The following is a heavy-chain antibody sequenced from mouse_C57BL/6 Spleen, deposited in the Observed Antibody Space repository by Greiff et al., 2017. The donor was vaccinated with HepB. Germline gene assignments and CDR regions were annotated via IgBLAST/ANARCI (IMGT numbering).Heavy chain of an antibody. Sequence: EVQLQQSGPELVKPGASVKISCKASGYTFTDYYMTWVKQSHGKSLEWIGDINPNNGGTSYNQKFKGKATLTVDKSSSTAYMELRSLTSEDSAVYYCAREGAFDYWGQGTTLTVSS. J-gene: IGHJ2*01. CDR2: INPNNGGT. CDR1: GYTFTDYY. CDR3: AREGAFDY. V-gene: IGHV1-26*01. D-gene: IGHD3-1*01.